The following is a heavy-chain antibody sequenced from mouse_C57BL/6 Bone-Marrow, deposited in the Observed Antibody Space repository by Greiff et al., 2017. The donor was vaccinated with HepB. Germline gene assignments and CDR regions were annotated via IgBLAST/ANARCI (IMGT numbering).Heavy chain of an antibody. Sequence: QVQLKQPGAELVKPGASVKVSCKASGYTFTSYWMHWVKQRPGQGLEWIGRIHPSDSDTNYNQKFKGKATLTVDKSSSTAYMQLSSLTSEDSAVYYCALFPYYYGSSSFGMDYWGQGTSVTVSS. CDR3: ALFPYYYGSSSFGMDY. V-gene: IGHV1-74*01. CDR2: IHPSDSDT. CDR1: GYTFTSYW. D-gene: IGHD1-1*01. J-gene: IGHJ4*01.